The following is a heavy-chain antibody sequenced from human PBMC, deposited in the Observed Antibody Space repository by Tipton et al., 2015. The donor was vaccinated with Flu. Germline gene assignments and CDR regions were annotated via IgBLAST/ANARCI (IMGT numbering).Heavy chain of an antibody. CDR1: GGSISYYY. CDR2: SYYSGST. CDR3: ASKVANWGVWEPLDY. V-gene: IGHV4-59*12. Sequence: TLSLTCTVSGGSISYYYWNWIRQTPGKGLEWIGFSYYSGSTSYNPSLKSRVTISVDTSRNQFSLKLSSVTAADTAVYYCASKVANWGVWEPLDYWGQGTLVTVSS. D-gene: IGHD7-27*01. J-gene: IGHJ4*02.